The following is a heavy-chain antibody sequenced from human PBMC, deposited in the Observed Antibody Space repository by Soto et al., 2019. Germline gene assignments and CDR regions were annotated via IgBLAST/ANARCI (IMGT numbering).Heavy chain of an antibody. CDR1: GFSLSTSGVG. CDR3: PHRRLAPAINAFDI. J-gene: IGHJ3*02. Sequence: QITLKESGPTLVKPTQTLTLTCTFSGFSLSTSGVGVGWIRQPPGKALEWLALIYWDDDKRYSPSLKSRLTITKDTSKNQVLLTMTNMDPVDTATYYCPHRRLAPAINAFDIWGQETMVTVSS. CDR2: IYWDDDK. V-gene: IGHV2-5*02. D-gene: IGHD2-2*01.